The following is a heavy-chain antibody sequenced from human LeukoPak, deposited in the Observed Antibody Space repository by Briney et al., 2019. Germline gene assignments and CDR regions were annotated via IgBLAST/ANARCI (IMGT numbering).Heavy chain of an antibody. Sequence: PSETLSLTCAVYGGSFSGYYWSWIRQPPGKGLEWIGEINHSGSTNYNPSLKSRVTISVDTSKNQFSLKLSSVTAADTAVYYCARERYYDSSGYLMGTDYWGQGTPVTVSS. CDR1: GGSFSGYY. CDR3: ARERYYDSSGYLMGTDY. D-gene: IGHD3-22*01. J-gene: IGHJ4*02. CDR2: INHSGST. V-gene: IGHV4-34*01.